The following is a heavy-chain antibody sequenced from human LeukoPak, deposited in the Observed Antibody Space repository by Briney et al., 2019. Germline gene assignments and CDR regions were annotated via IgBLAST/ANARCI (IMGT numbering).Heavy chain of an antibody. D-gene: IGHD1-26*01. CDR3: ARRPVVGAALRTYYFDY. CDR2: IYYGGTT. J-gene: IGHJ4*02. V-gene: IGHV4-39*01. CDR1: GASISSSNYY. Sequence: SETLSLTCTVSGASISSSNYYWGWVRQPPGKGLEWIGSIYYGGTTYYNPSLKGRITISVDTSRHQFSLKLSSVTAADTAVYYCARRPVVGAALRTYYFDYWGQGALVTVSS.